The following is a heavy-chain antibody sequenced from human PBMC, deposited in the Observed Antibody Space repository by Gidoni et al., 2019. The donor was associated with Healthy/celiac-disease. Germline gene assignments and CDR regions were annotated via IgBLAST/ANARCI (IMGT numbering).Heavy chain of an antibody. Sequence: EVQLVGSGGGVVQPGRSLRRSCAAAGFTFDDYARHWVRQAPGKGLEWVSGISWNSGSIGYADSVKGPFTISRDNANTSLYLQMNSLRAEHSALYYCAKAPRREPNNWFAPWGQGTLVTVSS. CDR3: AKAPRREPNNWFAP. CDR1: GFTFDDYA. D-gene: IGHD1-26*01. CDR2: ISWNSGSI. V-gene: IGHV3-9*01. J-gene: IGHJ5*02.